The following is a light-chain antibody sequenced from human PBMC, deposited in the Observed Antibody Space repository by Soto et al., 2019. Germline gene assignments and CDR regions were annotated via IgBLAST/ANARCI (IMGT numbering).Light chain of an antibody. J-gene: IGKJ1*01. CDR3: LQHNSYPWT. CDR2: DVS. Sequence: DIHMPHSPSPPPHSLGDRVPIPCGASQSISGWLAWYQQNTGKAPKLLIYDVSSLESGVPSRFSGSGSGTEFTLTISSLQPEDFATYYCLQHNSYPWTFGQGTKVDI. V-gene: IGKV1-5*01. CDR1: QSISGW.